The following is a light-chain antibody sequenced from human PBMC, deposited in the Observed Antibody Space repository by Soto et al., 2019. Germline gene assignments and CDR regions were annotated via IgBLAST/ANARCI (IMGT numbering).Light chain of an antibody. Sequence: EIVLTQSPGTLSLSPGERATLSCRASQSVSSSYLAWYQQKPGQAPRLLIYGTSTRATGIPGRFSGSGSGTDFILTISRLEPEDFAVYYCQQYGSSLYTFGQGTKLEIK. CDR3: QQYGSSLYT. J-gene: IGKJ2*01. CDR2: GTS. V-gene: IGKV3-20*01. CDR1: QSVSSSY.